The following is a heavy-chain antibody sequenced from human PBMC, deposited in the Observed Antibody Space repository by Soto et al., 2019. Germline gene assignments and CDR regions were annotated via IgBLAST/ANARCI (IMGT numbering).Heavy chain of an antibody. Sequence: SETLSLTCSISGGSMDRQYWSWIRQPPGKGLEWIGYIYYIVTTNYNPSLKSRVTISVDTSKNQFSLKLTSVTAADTAVYYCARHSGYDFWSGALDPWGQGTLVTVPQ. J-gene: IGHJ5*02. CDR1: GGSMDRQY. CDR2: IYYIVTT. V-gene: IGHV4-59*11. D-gene: IGHD3-3*01. CDR3: ARHSGYDFWSGALDP.